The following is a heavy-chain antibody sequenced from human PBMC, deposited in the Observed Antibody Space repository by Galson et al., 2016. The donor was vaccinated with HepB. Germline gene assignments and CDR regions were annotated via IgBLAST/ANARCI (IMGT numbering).Heavy chain of an antibody. CDR2: ISAVNGNT. D-gene: IGHD6-25*01. V-gene: IGHV1-18*01. Sequence: SVKVSCKASGYTFTGYGISWVRQAPGQGLEWMGWISAVNGNTRYAQRFPDRVTMTIDTSTSTAFMELRSLRSDDTAVYYCARYRAATAYSDYWGQGTLVTVSS. CDR3: ARYRAATAYSDY. CDR1: GYTFTGYG. J-gene: IGHJ4*02.